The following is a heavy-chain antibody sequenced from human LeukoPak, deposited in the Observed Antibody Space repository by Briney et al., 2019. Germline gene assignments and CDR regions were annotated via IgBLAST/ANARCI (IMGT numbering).Heavy chain of an antibody. J-gene: IGHJ4*02. CDR1: GFTFSSYS. CDR2: IWYDGSNK. V-gene: IGHV3-33*08. D-gene: IGHD3-9*01. CDR3: ARDTDWFTHEGDFDY. Sequence: PGGSLRLSCAASGFTFSSYSMNWVRQAPGKGLEWVAVIWYDGSNKYYADSVKGRFTISRDNSKNTLYLQMNSLRAEDTAVYYCARDTDWFTHEGDFDYWGQGTLVTVSS.